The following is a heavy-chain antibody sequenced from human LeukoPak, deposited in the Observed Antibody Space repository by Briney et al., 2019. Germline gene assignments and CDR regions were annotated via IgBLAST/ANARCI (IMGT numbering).Heavy chain of an antibody. V-gene: IGHV3-30*04. CDR2: ISYDGSNK. CDR3: ARAPRYYYDSSGYYYLTHFNY. Sequence: GRSLRLSCAASGFALSSYATHGVRQAPGKGLEWVAVISYDGSNKYYADSVKGRFTISRDNSKNTLYLQMNSLRAEDTAVYYCARAPRYYYDSSGYYYLTHFNYWARGTLVTVSS. J-gene: IGHJ4*02. CDR1: GFALSSYA. D-gene: IGHD3-22*01.